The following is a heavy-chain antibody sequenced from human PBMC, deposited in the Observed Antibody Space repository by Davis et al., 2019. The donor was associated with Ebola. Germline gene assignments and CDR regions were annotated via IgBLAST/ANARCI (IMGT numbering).Heavy chain of an antibody. V-gene: IGHV4-4*02. D-gene: IGHD3-10*01. J-gene: IGHJ5*02. CDR2: IYHSGST. CDR1: GGSISSSNW. Sequence: SETLSLTCAVSGGSISSSNWWSWVRQPPGKGLEWIGEIYHSGSTNYNPSLKSRVTISVDTSKNQFSLKLSSVTAADTAVYYCARVWGYGSGSYDPWGQGTLVTVSS. CDR3: ARVWGYGSGSYDP.